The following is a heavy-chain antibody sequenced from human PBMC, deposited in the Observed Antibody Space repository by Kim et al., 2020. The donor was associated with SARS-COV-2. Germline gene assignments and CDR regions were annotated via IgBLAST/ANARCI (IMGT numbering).Heavy chain of an antibody. V-gene: IGHV4-39*07. CDR1: GGSISSSSYY. CDR3: ARGATVGRGFDY. D-gene: IGHD4-17*01. Sequence: SETLSLTCTVSGGSISSSSYYWGWIRQPPGKGLEWIGSIYYSGSTYYNPSLKSRVTISVDTSKNQFSLKLSSVTAADTAVYYCARGATVGRGFDYWGQGT. J-gene: IGHJ4*02. CDR2: IYYSGST.